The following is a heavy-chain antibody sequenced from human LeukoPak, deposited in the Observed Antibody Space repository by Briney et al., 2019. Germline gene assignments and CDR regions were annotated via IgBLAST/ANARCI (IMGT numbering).Heavy chain of an antibody. CDR1: GFTFSSYE. J-gene: IGHJ4*02. V-gene: IGHV3-48*03. CDR3: ARAGSHYGSGSYYF. Sequence: GGSLRLSCAASGFTFSSYEMNWVRQAPGKGLEWVSYISSSGSTIYYADSVKGRFTISRDNAKNSLYLQMNSLRAEDTAVYYCARAGSHYGSGSYYFWGQGTLVTVSS. CDR2: ISSSGSTI. D-gene: IGHD3-10*01.